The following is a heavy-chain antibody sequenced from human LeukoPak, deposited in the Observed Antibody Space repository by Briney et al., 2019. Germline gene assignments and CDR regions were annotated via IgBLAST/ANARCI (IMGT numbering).Heavy chain of an antibody. V-gene: IGHV3-30*02. J-gene: IGHJ2*01. Sequence: QPGGSLRLSCAASGFLFSSYGMHWVRRAPGKGLEWMTFIRFDGSEKYYADSVKGRFTISRDYSKNTLFLQMSSLRPEDTAVYYCAKDQYSSSWYKGPGYFDLWGRGTLVTVSS. CDR1: GFLFSSYG. CDR2: IRFDGSEK. CDR3: AKDQYSSSWYKGPGYFDL. D-gene: IGHD6-13*01.